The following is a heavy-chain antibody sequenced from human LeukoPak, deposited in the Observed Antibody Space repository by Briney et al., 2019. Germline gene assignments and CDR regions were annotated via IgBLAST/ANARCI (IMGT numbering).Heavy chain of an antibody. J-gene: IGHJ4*02. CDR1: EFSFSKYW. D-gene: IGHD3-22*01. CDR2: IKEDGSEE. Sequence: PGGSLRLSCVASEFSFSKYWMTWVRQAPGKGLEWVANIKEDGSEEYYVDSVKGRFTISRDNAKKSLFLQINSLRAEDTAVYYCAKDPPGNYYDSSGPVIWGQGTLVTVSP. V-gene: IGHV3-7*01. CDR3: AKDPPGNYYDSSGPVI.